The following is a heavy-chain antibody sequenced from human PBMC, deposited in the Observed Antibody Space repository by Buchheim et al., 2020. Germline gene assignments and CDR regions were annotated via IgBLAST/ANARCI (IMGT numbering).Heavy chain of an antibody. CDR3: ARDSRWDGGY. V-gene: IGHV1-2*02. D-gene: IGHD1-26*01. CDR1: GGTFSSYT. Sequence: QVQLVQSGAEVKKPGSSVKVSCKASGGTFSSYTISWVRQAPGQGLEWMGCINPKSGGTNYARKFQRRVTMTRDTSMSTAYMELSRLTYDDTAVYYCARDSRWDGGYWGQGTL. J-gene: IGHJ4*02. CDR2: INPKSGGT.